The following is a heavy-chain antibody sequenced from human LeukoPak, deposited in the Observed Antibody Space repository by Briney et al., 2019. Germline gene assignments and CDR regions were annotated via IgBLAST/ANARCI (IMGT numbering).Heavy chain of an antibody. CDR1: GFTLGSYS. D-gene: IGHD6-6*01. J-gene: IGHJ4*02. Sequence: GGSLRLSCTASGFTLGSYSMNWVRQAPGKGLEWVSSITSSSSYIYYGDSVKGRFTISRDNARNSLYLQMNSLRAEDTAVYYCARGRQGWYWGQGTLVTVSS. CDR3: ARGRQGWY. CDR2: ITSSSSYI. V-gene: IGHV3-21*01.